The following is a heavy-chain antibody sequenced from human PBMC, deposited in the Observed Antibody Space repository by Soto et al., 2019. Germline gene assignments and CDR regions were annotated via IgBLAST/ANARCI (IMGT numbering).Heavy chain of an antibody. Sequence: EVQLLESGGGLVQPGGSLRLSCAASGFTFSSYAMSWVRQAPGKGLEWVSAISGSGGSTDYADSVKGRFTISRNNSKNTLYLQMTSLRAEDKAVYDCAKGRGYCSSASCYVGSDYWGQGTLVTVSS. J-gene: IGHJ4*02. V-gene: IGHV3-23*01. D-gene: IGHD2-2*01. CDR3: AKGRGYCSSASCYVGSDY. CDR1: GFTFSSYA. CDR2: ISGSGGST.